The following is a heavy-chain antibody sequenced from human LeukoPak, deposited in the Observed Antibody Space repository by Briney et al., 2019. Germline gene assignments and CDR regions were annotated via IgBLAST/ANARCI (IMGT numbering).Heavy chain of an antibody. V-gene: IGHV3-21*01. CDR1: GFTFSSSS. CDR2: ISSSSNYI. Sequence: GGSLRLSCAASGFTFSSSSMNWVRQAPGKGLEWVSSISSSSNYIYYADSVKGRFTISRDNAKNSLYLQMNSLRAEDTSVYYCARNGGSYYFDFWGQGTLVTVSS. D-gene: IGHD1-26*01. J-gene: IGHJ4*02. CDR3: ARNGGSYYFDF.